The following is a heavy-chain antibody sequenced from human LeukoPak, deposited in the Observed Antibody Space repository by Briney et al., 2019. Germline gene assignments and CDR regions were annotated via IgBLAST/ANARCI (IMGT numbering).Heavy chain of an antibody. CDR3: AKDSAARYYYYYYGMDV. J-gene: IGHJ6*02. CDR2: ISYDGSNK. CDR1: GFTFSSYA. V-gene: IGHV3-30-3*01. D-gene: IGHD6-13*01. Sequence: GGSLRLSCAASGFTFSSYAMHWVRQAPGKGLEWVAVISYDGSNKYYADSVKGRFTISRDNSKNSLYLQMNSLRAEDTALYYCAKDSAARYYYYYYGMDVWGQGTTVTVSS.